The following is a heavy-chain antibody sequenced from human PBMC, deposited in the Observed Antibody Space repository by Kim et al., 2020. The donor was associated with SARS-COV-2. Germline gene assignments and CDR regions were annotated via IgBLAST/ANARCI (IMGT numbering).Heavy chain of an antibody. D-gene: IGHD3-10*01. CDR3: ARRPYGSGSYLTDY. CDR2: IYHSGST. CDR1: GSSISSSYW. Sequence: SETLSLTCAVSGSSISSSYWWSWVRQPPGKGLEWIGEIYHSGSTNYSPSLKSRVTISVDKSKNQFSLKLSSVTAADTAVYYCARRPYGSGSYLTDYWGQGTLVTVSS. J-gene: IGHJ4*02. V-gene: IGHV4-4*02.